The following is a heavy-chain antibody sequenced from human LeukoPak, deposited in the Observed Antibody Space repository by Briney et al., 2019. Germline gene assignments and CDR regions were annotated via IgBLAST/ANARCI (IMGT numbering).Heavy chain of an antibody. CDR2: INPNSGGT. J-gene: IGHJ5*02. V-gene: IGHV1-2*02. CDR3: ARGLGKKKLGYCSGGSCYSAYNWFDP. D-gene: IGHD2-15*01. Sequence: GASVKVSCKASRYTFTGYYMHWVRQAPGQGLEWMGWINPNSGGTNYAQKFQGRVTMTRDTSISTAYMELSRLRSDDTAVYYCARGLGKKKLGYCSGGSCYSAYNWFDPWGQGTLVTVSS. CDR1: RYTFTGYY.